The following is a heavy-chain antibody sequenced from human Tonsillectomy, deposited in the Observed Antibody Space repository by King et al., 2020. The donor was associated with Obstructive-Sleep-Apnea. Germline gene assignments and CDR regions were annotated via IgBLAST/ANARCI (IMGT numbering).Heavy chain of an antibody. J-gene: IGHJ4*02. CDR3: ARTSPAACRTDY. D-gene: IGHD6-13*01. CDR1: GFTFTDYY. CDR2: INTSGSTI. V-gene: IGHV3-11*01. Sequence: VQLVESGGGLVKPGGSLRLSCAASGFTFTDYYMSWIRQAPGKGLEWLSYINTSGSTICYAESVKGRITISRDNAKTSLYLQMNSLSTEDTAVYYCARTSPAACRTDYWGQGTLVTVSS.